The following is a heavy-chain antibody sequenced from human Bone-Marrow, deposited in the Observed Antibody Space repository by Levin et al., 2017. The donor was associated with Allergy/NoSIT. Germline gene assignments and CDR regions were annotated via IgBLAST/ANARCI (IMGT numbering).Heavy chain of an antibody. CDR1: GFTFRGSD. CDR3: ARAAAGTHYFDY. V-gene: IGHV3-13*04. J-gene: IGHJ4*02. CDR2: IDTAGNA. D-gene: IGHD6-13*01. Sequence: LSLTCAASGFTFRGSDMHWVRQATGEGLQWVSGIDTAGNAYYPDSVKGRFTMSRENAKNSLYLQMNSLRAGDTAVYYCARAAAGTHYFDYWGQGTLVTVSS.